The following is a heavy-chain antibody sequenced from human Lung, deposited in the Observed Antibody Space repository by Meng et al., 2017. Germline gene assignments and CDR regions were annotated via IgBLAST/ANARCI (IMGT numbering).Heavy chain of an antibody. CDR3: ARHGTFGAPGTANWFDP. J-gene: IGHJ5*02. CDR2: ISSSSNYI. Sequence: GQLVGSGGGLVKPGVSLRLSFAASGLTFSSYTMNWVRQAPGKGLEWVSSISSSSNYIYYADSVKGRFTISRDDAKNSLYLQMNSLRAEDTAVYYCARHGTFGAPGTANWFDPWGQGTLVTVSS. D-gene: IGHD6-13*01. V-gene: IGHV3-21*01. CDR1: GLTFSSYT.